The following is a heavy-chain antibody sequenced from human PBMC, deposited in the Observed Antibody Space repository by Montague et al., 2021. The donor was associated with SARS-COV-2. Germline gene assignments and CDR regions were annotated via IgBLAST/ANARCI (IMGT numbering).Heavy chain of an antibody. Sequence: SETLSLTCAVYGGSFSGYYWSWIRQPPGKGLEWIGEINHSGSTNYNPSLKSRVTISVDTSKNQFSLKLSSVTAADTAVYYCASFMSGYYYDSSGYYSWGQGTLVTVSS. CDR2: INHSGST. CDR1: GGSFSGYY. CDR3: ASFMSGYYYDSSGYYS. J-gene: IGHJ4*02. V-gene: IGHV4-34*01. D-gene: IGHD3-22*01.